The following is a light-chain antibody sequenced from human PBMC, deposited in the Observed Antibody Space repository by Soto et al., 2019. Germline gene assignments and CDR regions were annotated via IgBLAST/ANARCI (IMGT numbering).Light chain of an antibody. CDR3: QQCYMGWT. CDR1: QSIGRF. CDR2: DAS. Sequence: DIQMTQSPSSLSSSVGYRFTITCRASQSIGRFLAWYQHQPGKAPKLLIYDASTLESGVPSRFSGTGSGTEFTFSITSLQPEDFGTYYCQQCYMGWTFGQGTKVDIK. J-gene: IGKJ1*01. V-gene: IGKV1-5*01.